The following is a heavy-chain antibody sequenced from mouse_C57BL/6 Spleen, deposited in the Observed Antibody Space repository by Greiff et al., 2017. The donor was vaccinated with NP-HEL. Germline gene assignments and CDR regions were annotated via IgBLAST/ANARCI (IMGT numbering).Heavy chain of an antibody. CDR3: AREDYYGSSYEAY. CDR2: INPRTGGT. CDR1: GYSFTGYY. V-gene: IGHV1-42*01. J-gene: IGHJ3*01. Sequence: VQLKQSGPELVKPGASVKISCKASGYSFTGYYMNWVKQSPEKSLEWIGEINPRTGGTTYNQKFKAKATLTVDKSYSTAYMQLKSLTSEDSAVYYCAREDYYGSSYEAYWGQGTLVTVSA. D-gene: IGHD1-1*01.